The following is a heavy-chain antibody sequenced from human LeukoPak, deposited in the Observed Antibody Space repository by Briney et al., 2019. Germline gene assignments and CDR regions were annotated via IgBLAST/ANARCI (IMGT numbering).Heavy chain of an antibody. Sequence: ASVKVSCKVSGYTFTGYYMHWVRHAPGQGLEWMGLINPNSGGTNYAQKFQGRVTMTRDTSISTAYMELSRLTADDTAVYYCARRRYCSSTSCPGWFDPWGQGTLVTVSS. CDR2: INPNSGGT. J-gene: IGHJ5*02. V-gene: IGHV1-2*02. CDR1: GYTFTGYY. CDR3: ARRRYCSSTSCPGWFDP. D-gene: IGHD2-2*01.